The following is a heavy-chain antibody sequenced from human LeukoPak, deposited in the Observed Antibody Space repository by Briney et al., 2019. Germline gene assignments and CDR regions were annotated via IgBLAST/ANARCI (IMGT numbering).Heavy chain of an antibody. CDR3: VRVAPALPWGSGSYYNVRDAFDI. CDR1: GNSISSGDNY. V-gene: IGHV4-61*02. D-gene: IGHD3-10*01. J-gene: IGHJ3*02. Sequence: PSETLSLTCTVSGNSISSGDNYWSWIRQPAGKGLEWIGRIYTSGSTNYNPSLKSRVTISVDTSKNQFSLKLSSVTAADTAVYYCVRVAPALPWGSGSYYNVRDAFDIWGQGTMVTVSS. CDR2: IYTSGST.